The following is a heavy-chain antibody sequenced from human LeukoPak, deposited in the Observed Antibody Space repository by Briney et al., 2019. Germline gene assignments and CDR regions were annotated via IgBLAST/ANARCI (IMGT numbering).Heavy chain of an antibody. CDR2: MYFGGSS. V-gene: IGHV4-59*01. J-gene: IGHJ4*02. Sequence: PSETLSLTCTVSGGSISSCYWSCIRQPPGKGLEWIGYMYFGGSSNYNPSLKSRVTISVDTSKNQLSLNLNSVTAADTAVYYCTRASRGYSYGFAEYWGQGTLVTVSS. CDR3: TRASRGYSYGFAEY. CDR1: GGSISSCY. D-gene: IGHD5-18*01.